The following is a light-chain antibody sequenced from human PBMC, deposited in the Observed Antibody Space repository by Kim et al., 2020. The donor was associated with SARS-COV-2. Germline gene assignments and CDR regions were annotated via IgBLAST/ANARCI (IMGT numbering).Light chain of an antibody. V-gene: IGKV1-5*03. CDR1: QSLSSW. CDR2: KSS. Sequence: DIQMTQSPSTLSAFVGDRVTITCRASQSLSSWLAWYQQKPGKAPKLLIYKSSNLQSGVPSRFGGSESGTEFTLTISSLQPDDFATYYCQQYHSEPGTFGGGTKVDIK. CDR3: QQYHSEPGT. J-gene: IGKJ4*01.